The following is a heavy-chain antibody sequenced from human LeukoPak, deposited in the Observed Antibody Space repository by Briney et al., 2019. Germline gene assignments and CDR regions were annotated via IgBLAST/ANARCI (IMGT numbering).Heavy chain of an antibody. V-gene: IGHV3-23*01. Sequence: PGGSLRLSCAASGFTFNNYAMNWVRQAPGKGLEWVSSISGGGETTYYADSAKGRFTISRDNSQNTLYLQMNSLRAEDTAVYYCARKSDSLMVRGGDCWGQGALVTVSS. J-gene: IGHJ4*02. CDR3: ARKSDSLMVRGGDC. CDR2: ISGGGETT. CDR1: GFTFNNYA. D-gene: IGHD3-10*01.